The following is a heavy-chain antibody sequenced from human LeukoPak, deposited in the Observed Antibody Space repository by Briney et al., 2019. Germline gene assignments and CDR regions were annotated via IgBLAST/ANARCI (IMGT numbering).Heavy chain of an antibody. CDR2: IYSSGNP. CDR1: GGSISSRGYY. J-gene: IGHJ5*02. V-gene: IGHV4-39*07. Sequence: SETLSLTCTVSGGSISSRGYYWGWTRQPPGKSLEWIGSIYSSGNPYYNPSLKSRLTISVDTSKNQFSLKLSSVTAADTAVYYCARSPKSGLVAPAAMPTWFDPWGQGTLVTVSS. CDR3: ARSPKSGLVAPAAMPTWFDP. D-gene: IGHD2-2*01.